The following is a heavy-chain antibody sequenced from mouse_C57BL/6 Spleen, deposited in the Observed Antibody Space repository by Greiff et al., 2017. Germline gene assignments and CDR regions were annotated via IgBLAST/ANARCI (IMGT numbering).Heavy chain of an antibody. CDR2: IHPSDSDT. J-gene: IGHJ3*01. CDR1: GYTFTSYW. V-gene: IGHV1-74*01. Sequence: QVQLQQPGAELVKPGASVKVSCKASGYTFTSYWMHWVKQRPGQGLEWIGRIHPSDSDTNYNQKFKGKATLTVDKSSSTAYMQLSSLTSEDSAVYYCAMEAYYSNYVLFAYWGQGTLVTVSA. D-gene: IGHD2-5*01. CDR3: AMEAYYSNYVLFAY.